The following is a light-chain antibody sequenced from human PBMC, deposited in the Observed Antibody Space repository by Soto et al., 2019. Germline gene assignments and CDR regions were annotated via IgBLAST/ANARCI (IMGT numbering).Light chain of an antibody. V-gene: IGLV1-40*01. Sequence: QLVLTQPPSVSGAPGQRVTISCTGSSSNVGAGYDVHWYQQLPGTAPRVLIYGNSNRPSGVPDRFSGSKSGTSASLAITGLQAEDEADYYCQSHDSSLSSLVFGGGTQLTVL. CDR1: SSNVGAGYD. CDR3: QSHDSSLSSLV. CDR2: GNS. J-gene: IGLJ2*01.